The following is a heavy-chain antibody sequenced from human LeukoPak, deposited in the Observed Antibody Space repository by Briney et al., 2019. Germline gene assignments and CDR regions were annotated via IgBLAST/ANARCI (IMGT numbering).Heavy chain of an antibody. D-gene: IGHD5-18*01. CDR3: ARRWIQLWYGY. CDR1: GGSFSGYY. V-gene: IGHV4-34*01. Sequence: PSETLSLTCAVYGGSFSGYYWSWIRQPPGKGLEWIGEINHSGSTNYNPSLKSRVTISVDTSKNQFSLKLRSVTAADTAVYYCARRWIQLWYGYWGQGTLVTVSS. J-gene: IGHJ4*02. CDR2: INHSGST.